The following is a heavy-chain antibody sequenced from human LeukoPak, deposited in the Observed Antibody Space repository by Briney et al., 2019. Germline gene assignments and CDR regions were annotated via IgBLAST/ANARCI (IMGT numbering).Heavy chain of an antibody. V-gene: IGHV3-30*04. CDR1: GFTFSSYA. J-gene: IGHJ6*04. Sequence: GGSLRLSCAASGFTFSSYAMHWVRQAPGKGLEWVAVISYDGSNKYYADSVKGRFTISRDNAKNSLYLQMNSLRAEDTAVYYCARALAMMMDVWGKGTTVTISS. CDR3: ARALAMMMDV. CDR2: ISYDGSNK. D-gene: IGHD3-22*01.